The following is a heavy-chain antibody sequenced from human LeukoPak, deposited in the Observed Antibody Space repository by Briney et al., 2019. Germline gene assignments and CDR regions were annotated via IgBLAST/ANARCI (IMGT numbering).Heavy chain of an antibody. V-gene: IGHV3-53*01. Sequence: AGGSLRLSCAASGFTVSSNHTSWVRQAPGKGLEWVSVIYSGGSTYYADSVKGRFTISRDNSKNTLYLQMNSLRAEDTAVYYCASHSSSWYGFDYWGQGTLVTVSS. J-gene: IGHJ4*02. D-gene: IGHD6-13*01. CDR1: GFTVSSNH. CDR3: ASHSSSWYGFDY. CDR2: IYSGGST.